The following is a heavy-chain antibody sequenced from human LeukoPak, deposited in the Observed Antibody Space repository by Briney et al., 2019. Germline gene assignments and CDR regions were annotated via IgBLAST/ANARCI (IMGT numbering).Heavy chain of an antibody. CDR2: INHSGST. CDR1: GGSFSGYY. J-gene: IGHJ5*02. CDR3: ARGLASGGVHPA. Sequence: SGTLSLTCAVYGGSFSGYYWSWIRQPPGKGLEGIGEINHSGSTSYNPSLKSRVTISVDTSKNQFSLKLSSVTAADTAVYYCARGLASGGVHPAWGQGTLVTVSS. D-gene: IGHD2-15*01. V-gene: IGHV4-34*01.